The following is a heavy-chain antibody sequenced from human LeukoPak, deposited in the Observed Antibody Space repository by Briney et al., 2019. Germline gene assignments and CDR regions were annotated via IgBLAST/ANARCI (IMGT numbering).Heavy chain of an antibody. D-gene: IGHD6-13*01. Sequence: SETLSLTCTVSGGSISSYYWSWIRQPPGKGLEWIGYIYYSGTTNYNPSLKSRVTISVDTSKNQFSLKLSSVTAADTAVYYCARVPTAAAGIGFDYWGQGTLVTVSS. CDR1: GGSISSYY. J-gene: IGHJ4*02. CDR2: IYYSGTT. V-gene: IGHV4-59*12. CDR3: ARVPTAAAGIGFDY.